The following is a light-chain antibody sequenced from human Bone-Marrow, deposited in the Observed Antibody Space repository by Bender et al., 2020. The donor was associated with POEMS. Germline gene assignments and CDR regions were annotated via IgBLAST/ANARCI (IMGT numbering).Light chain of an antibody. V-gene: IGLV2-14*01. Sequence: QSALTQPASVSGSPGQSITISCTGTSSDVGGYNYVSWYQQHPGKAPKVMIYDVSHRPSGVSNRFSGSKSGNTASLAISGLEPEDGANYYCTSYTSSSSLDEVFGGGTKLAVL. CDR1: SSDVGGYNY. CDR2: DVS. CDR3: TSYTSSSSLDEV. J-gene: IGLJ2*01.